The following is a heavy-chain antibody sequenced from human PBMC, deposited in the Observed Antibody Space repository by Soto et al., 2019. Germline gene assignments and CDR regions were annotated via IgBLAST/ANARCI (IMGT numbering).Heavy chain of an antibody. J-gene: IGHJ6*02. CDR3: ASWSAWNPLYYQGMDV. V-gene: IGHV1-69*08. D-gene: IGHD1-1*01. Sequence: GPSVKVSCKVSGGAFTNYSLNCVRQRPGQGLEWLGGIIPLHNTSNYSEKFVGRLSVTADISSSTVYMHLSGLTSGDTATYYCASWSAWNPLYYQGMDVWGQGTKVTVSS. CDR1: GGAFTNYS. CDR2: IIPLHNTS.